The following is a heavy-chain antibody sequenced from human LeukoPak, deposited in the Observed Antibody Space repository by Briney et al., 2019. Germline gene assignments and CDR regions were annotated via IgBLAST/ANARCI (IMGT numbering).Heavy chain of an antibody. J-gene: IGHJ4*02. CDR1: GGSFSGYY. Sequence: SETLSLTCAVYGGSFSGYYLSWIRQPPGKGLEWIGEINHSGSTNYNPSLKSRVTISVDTSKNQFSLKLSSVTAADTAVYYCARDLYGDWGGGDYWGQGTLVTVSS. CDR3: ARDLYGDWGGGDY. CDR2: INHSGST. V-gene: IGHV4-34*01. D-gene: IGHD4-17*01.